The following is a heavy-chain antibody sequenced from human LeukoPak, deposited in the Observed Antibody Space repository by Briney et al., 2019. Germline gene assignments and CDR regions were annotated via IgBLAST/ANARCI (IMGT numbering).Heavy chain of an antibody. CDR2: ISGSGGST. CDR3: AKGSGDYGGTDFDY. J-gene: IGHJ4*02. V-gene: IGHV3-23*01. CDR1: GFTFSSYA. D-gene: IGHD4-23*01. Sequence: GGSLRLSCAASGFTFSSYAMSWVRQAPGKGLEWVSAISGSGGSTYYADSVKGRFTISRDNSKNTLYLQMNSLRAEDTAVYYRAKGSGDYGGTDFDYWGQGTLVTVSS.